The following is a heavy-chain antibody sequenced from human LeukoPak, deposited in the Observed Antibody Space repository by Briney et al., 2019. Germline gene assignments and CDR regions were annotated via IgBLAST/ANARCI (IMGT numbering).Heavy chain of an antibody. Sequence: GGSLRLSCAASGFTFSSYAVHWVRQAPGKGLEWVAVISYDGSNKYYADSVKGRFTISRDNSKNTLYLQMNSLRAEDTAVYYCARHDGYNDYWGQGTLVTVSS. J-gene: IGHJ4*02. CDR2: ISYDGSNK. CDR3: ARHDGYNDY. V-gene: IGHV3-30-3*01. D-gene: IGHD5-24*01. CDR1: GFTFSSYA.